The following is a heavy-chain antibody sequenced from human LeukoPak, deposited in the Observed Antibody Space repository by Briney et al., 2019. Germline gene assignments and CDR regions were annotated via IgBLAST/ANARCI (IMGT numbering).Heavy chain of an antibody. D-gene: IGHD1-26*01. V-gene: IGHV3-7*04. CDR1: VYSLSRYW. CDR3: ARVIFSRYSGSRYYFDY. Sequence: GGSLRLSCVAPVYSLSRYWMSSVREAPGKGGERVANIKQDVREKYYVDPVKGRFTISRDNAKNSLYLQMNSLRAEDTAVYYCARVIFSRYSGSRYYFDYWGQGTLVTVSS. J-gene: IGHJ4*02. CDR2: IKQDVREK.